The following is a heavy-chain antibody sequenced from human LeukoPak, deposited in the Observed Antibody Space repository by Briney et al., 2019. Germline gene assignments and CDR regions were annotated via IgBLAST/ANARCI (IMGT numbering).Heavy chain of an antibody. J-gene: IGHJ4*02. Sequence: ASVKVSCKASGDTFTNYAIHWVRQAPGQRLEWMGWINAGNGNTKYSQKFQDRVSITIDTSAITAYMELSSLRSEDTAVYYCARTSLGYTSYFEYWGQGTLVTVSS. V-gene: IGHV1-3*01. CDR2: INAGNGNT. D-gene: IGHD6-13*01. CDR3: ARTSLGYTSYFEY. CDR1: GDTFTNYA.